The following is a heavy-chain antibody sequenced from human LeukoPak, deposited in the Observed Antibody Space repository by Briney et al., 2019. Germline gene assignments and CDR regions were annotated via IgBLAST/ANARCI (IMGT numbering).Heavy chain of an antibody. Sequence: GGSLRLSCAASGFTVSSNYMSWVRQAPGKGLEWVSVIYSGGSTYYADSMKGRFTISRDNSKNTLYLQMNSLRAEDPAVYYCARSVRREYYFDYWGQGTLVTVSS. CDR3: ARSVRREYYFDY. CDR2: IYSGGST. V-gene: IGHV3-53*01. CDR1: GFTVSSNY. D-gene: IGHD3-10*01. J-gene: IGHJ4*02.